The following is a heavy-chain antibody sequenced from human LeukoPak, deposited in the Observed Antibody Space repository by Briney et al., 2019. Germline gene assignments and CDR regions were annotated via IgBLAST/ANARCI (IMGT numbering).Heavy chain of an antibody. CDR2: INPNSGGT. J-gene: IGHJ4*02. D-gene: IGHD3-22*01. CDR3: AREVSYYYDSSGYDFPY. Sequence: ASVKVSCKASGYTFTGYYMHWVRQAPGQGLEWMGWINPNSGGTNYAQKFQGRVTMTRDTSISTAYMELSRLRSDDTAVYYCAREVSYYYDSSGYDFPYSGQGTLVTVSS. V-gene: IGHV1-2*02. CDR1: GYTFTGYY.